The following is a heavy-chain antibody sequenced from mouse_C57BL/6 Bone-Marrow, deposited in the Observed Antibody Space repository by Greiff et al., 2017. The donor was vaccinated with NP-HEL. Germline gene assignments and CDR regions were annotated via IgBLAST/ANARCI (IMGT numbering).Heavy chain of an antibody. CDR2: INPSSGYT. D-gene: IGHD1-2*01. Sequence: QVQLQQSGAELAKPGASVKLSCKASGYTFTSYWMHWVKQRPGQGLEWIGYINPSSGYTKYNQKFKDKATLTADKSSSTAYMQLSSLTYEDSAVYYCARGSLLRNYAMDYWGQGTSVTVSS. CDR1: GYTFTSYW. J-gene: IGHJ4*01. V-gene: IGHV1-7*01. CDR3: ARGSLLRNYAMDY.